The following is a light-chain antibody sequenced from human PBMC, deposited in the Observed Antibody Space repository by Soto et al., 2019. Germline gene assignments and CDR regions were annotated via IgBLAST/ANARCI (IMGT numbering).Light chain of an antibody. CDR2: EVT. Sequence: QSALTQPASVCGSPGQSITISCTGTSSDVGRYNSVSWYQQHPGKAPKLMIFEVTNRPSGTSDRFSGSKSVNTASLTISGLQAEDEAYYYCASLTSSGTWVFGGGTKLTVL. CDR3: ASLTSSGTWV. J-gene: IGLJ3*02. CDR1: SSDVGRYNS. V-gene: IGLV2-14*01.